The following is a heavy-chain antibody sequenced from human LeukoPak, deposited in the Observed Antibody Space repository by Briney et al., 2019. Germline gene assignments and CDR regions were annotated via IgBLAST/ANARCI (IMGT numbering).Heavy chain of an antibody. CDR1: GFTFNNYA. V-gene: IGHV3-30-3*01. Sequence: GGSLRLSCAASGFTFNNYAMHWVRQAPGKGLEWVAALSYDGSSQNYIDSVKCRFTISRESSKTTLYLQMGSLQAEDTAVYYCARVPLGANAFDIWGQGTMVTVSS. CDR2: LSYDGSSQ. D-gene: IGHD4/OR15-4a*01. J-gene: IGHJ3*02. CDR3: ARVPLGANAFDI.